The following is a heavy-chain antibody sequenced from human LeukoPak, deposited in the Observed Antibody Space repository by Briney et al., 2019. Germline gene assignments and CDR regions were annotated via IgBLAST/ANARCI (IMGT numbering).Heavy chain of an antibody. Sequence: PGGSLRLPCAVSGFTFSRYWMHWVRQAPGKGLVWVSRIKADGSETNYADSVKGRFTVSRDNAKNTLYLQLNSLRVEDTAVYYCARDGDGWNFDYWGQGTLVTVSS. V-gene: IGHV3-74*01. CDR1: GFTFSRYW. J-gene: IGHJ4*02. D-gene: IGHD5-24*01. CDR3: ARDGDGWNFDY. CDR2: IKADGSET.